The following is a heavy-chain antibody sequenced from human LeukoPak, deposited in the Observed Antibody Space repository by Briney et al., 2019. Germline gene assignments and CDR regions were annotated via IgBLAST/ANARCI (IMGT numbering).Heavy chain of an antibody. CDR1: GFSFSSYT. V-gene: IGHV3-21*01. J-gene: IGHJ4*02. CDR2: ISGSCSYI. CDR3: ARDRSAEYYFDY. Sequence: PGGSLRLSCAASGFSFSSYTMNWVRQAPGKGLEWVSSISGSCSYIYYADSVKGRFTISRDNAKNSLFLQMNSLRAEDTAVYYCARDRSAEYYFDYWGQGTLVTVSA. D-gene: IGHD3-3*01.